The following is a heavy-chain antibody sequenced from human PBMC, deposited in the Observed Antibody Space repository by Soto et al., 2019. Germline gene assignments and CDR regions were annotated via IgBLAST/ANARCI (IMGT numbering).Heavy chain of an antibody. J-gene: IGHJ6*02. D-gene: IGHD5-12*01. Sequence: VESLKISCKGSGYSFTSYWISCVLQMPVKVLEWMGRIDPSDSYTNYSPSFQGHVTISADKSISTAYLQWSSLKASDTAMYYCARLVATIRSSYYYYGMDVWGQGTTVTVSS. CDR3: ARLVATIRSSYYYYGMDV. CDR1: GYSFTSYW. V-gene: IGHV5-10-1*01. CDR2: IDPSDSYT.